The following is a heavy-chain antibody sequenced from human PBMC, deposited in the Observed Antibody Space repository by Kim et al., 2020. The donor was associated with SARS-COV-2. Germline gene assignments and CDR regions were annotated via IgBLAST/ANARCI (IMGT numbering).Heavy chain of an antibody. V-gene: IGHV3-30*18. J-gene: IGHJ3*01. CDR3: TKEIAYFDGFDL. CDR2: TSPDGGTK. CDR1: GFTFSTFG. Sequence: GGSLRLSCAASGFTFSTFGMHWVRQAPGKGLEWVAVTSPDGGTKFYADSVKGRFTISRDNSQNTLYLQMGSLGAEDTAIYYCTKEIAYFDGFDLWGQGT. D-gene: IGHD2-21*01.